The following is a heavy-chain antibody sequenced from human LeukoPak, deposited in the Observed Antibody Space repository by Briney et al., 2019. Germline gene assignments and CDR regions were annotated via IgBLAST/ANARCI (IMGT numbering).Heavy chain of an antibody. V-gene: IGHV1-2*02. CDR2: INLNSGGT. CDR3: ARDEDYYDSSGYYNWFDP. D-gene: IGHD3-22*01. J-gene: IGHJ5*02. Sequence: GASVKVSCKASGYTFTGYYMHWVRQAPGQGLEWMGWINLNSGGTNYAQKFQGRVTMTRDTSISTAYMDLSRLRSDDTAVYYCARDEDYYDSSGYYNWFDPWGQGTLVTVSS. CDR1: GYTFTGYY.